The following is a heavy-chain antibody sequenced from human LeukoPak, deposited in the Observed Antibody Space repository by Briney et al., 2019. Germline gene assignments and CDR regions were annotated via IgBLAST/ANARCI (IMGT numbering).Heavy chain of an antibody. D-gene: IGHD6-19*01. Sequence: SETLSLTCTVSGGSISSYYWIWIRQPPGKGLEWIGYIYYSGSTNYNPSLKSRVTISVDTSRNQFSLKLSSVTAADTAVYYCARPSSGWYDDAFDIWGQGTMVTVSS. CDR2: IYYSGST. CDR3: ARPSSGWYDDAFDI. J-gene: IGHJ3*02. CDR1: GGSISSYY. V-gene: IGHV4-59*01.